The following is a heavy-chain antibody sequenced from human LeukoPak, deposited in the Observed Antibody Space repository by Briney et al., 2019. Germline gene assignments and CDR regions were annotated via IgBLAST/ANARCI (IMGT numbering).Heavy chain of an antibody. CDR2: INYDGGGT. Sequence: PGGSLRLSCAATGFSFKDYGMHWVRQPPGKGLEWVSAINYDGGGTDYADSVKGRFTISRDNAKNSLYLQLSSLRPEDTALYYCAKPLTATTTYIFFGLDVWGQGSLVTVSS. CDR1: GFSFKDYG. CDR3: AKPLTATTTYIFFGLDV. J-gene: IGHJ6*02. D-gene: IGHD1-26*01. V-gene: IGHV3-9*01.